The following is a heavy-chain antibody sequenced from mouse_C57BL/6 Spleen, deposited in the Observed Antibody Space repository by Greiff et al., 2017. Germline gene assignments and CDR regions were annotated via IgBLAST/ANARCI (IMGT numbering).Heavy chain of an antibody. CDR2: IYPGSGST. Sequence: VQLQQPGAELVKPGASVKMSCKASGYTFTSYWITWVKQRPGQGLEWIGDIYPGSGSTNYNEKFKSKATLTVDTSSSTAYMQLSSLTSEDSAVYYCARYEGSSGYVAYWGQGTLVTVSA. V-gene: IGHV1-55*01. CDR1: GYTFTSYW. CDR3: ARYEGSSGYVAY. D-gene: IGHD3-2*02. J-gene: IGHJ3*01.